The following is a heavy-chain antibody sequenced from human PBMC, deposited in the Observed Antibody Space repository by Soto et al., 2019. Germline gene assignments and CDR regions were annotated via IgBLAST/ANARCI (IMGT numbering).Heavy chain of an antibody. J-gene: IGHJ5*02. V-gene: IGHV3-23*01. CDR1: GFTFTSYA. CDR3: AKDGSRYCSSTSCLNWFVP. CDR2: ITDSGVRT. D-gene: IGHD2-2*01. Sequence: EVQVLESGGGLVQPGGSLRLSCAASGFTFTSYAMNWVRQAPGKGLEWVSAITDSGVRTYYADSVRGRFTISRDNSKNTLYLQMNSLRAEDAAVYYCAKDGSRYCSSTSCLNWFVPWGQGTLVTVSS.